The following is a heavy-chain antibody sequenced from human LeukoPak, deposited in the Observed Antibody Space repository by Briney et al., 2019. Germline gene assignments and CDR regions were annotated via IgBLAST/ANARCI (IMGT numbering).Heavy chain of an antibody. Sequence: SETLSLTCTVSCGSISSYYWSWIRQPPGKGLECIGYIYYSGSTNYNPSLKSRVTISVDTSKNQFSLKLSSVTAADTAVYYCARHGDYYDSSGYYFDYWGQGTLVTVSS. CDR1: CGSISSYY. CDR2: IYYSGST. CDR3: ARHGDYYDSSGYYFDY. D-gene: IGHD3-22*01. J-gene: IGHJ4*02. V-gene: IGHV4-59*08.